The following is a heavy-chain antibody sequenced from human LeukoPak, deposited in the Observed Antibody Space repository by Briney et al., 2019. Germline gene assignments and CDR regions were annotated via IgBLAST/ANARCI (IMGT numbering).Heavy chain of an antibody. V-gene: IGHV4-38-2*02. CDR2: IYHSGST. J-gene: IGHJ5*02. Sequence: SETLSLTRTVSGYSISSGYYWGWIRQPPGKGLEWIGSIYHSGSTYYNPSLKSRVTISVDTSKNQFSLKLSSVTAADTAVYYCARVVGSSTSSNWFDPWGQGTLVTVSS. CDR3: ARVVGSSTSSNWFDP. CDR1: GYSISSGYY. D-gene: IGHD2-2*01.